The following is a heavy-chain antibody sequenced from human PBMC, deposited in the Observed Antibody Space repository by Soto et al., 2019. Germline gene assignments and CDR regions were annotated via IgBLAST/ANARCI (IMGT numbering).Heavy chain of an antibody. CDR2: IYPGDSDT. V-gene: IGHV5-51*01. Sequence: GESLKISFKGSGYSFTSYWIGWVRQMPGKGLEWMGIIYPGDSDTRYSPSFQGQVTISADKSISTAYLQWSSLKASDTAMYYCARHPAPDQVPLTHYGMDVWGQGTTVTVSS. J-gene: IGHJ6*02. CDR3: ARHPAPDQVPLTHYGMDV. D-gene: IGHD2-15*01. CDR1: GYSFTSYW.